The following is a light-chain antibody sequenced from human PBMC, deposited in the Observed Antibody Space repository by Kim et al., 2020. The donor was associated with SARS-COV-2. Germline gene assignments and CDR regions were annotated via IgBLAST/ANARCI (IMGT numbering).Light chain of an antibody. CDR1: SLRSYY. J-gene: IGLJ2*01. Sequence: LGQKVRITCQGDSLRSYYASWYKQKPGQAPVLVIYGKNNRPSGIPDRFSGSSSGNTASLTITGAQAEDEADYYCNSRDSSGNHPVVFGGGTQLTVL. V-gene: IGLV3-19*01. CDR2: GKN. CDR3: NSRDSSGNHPVV.